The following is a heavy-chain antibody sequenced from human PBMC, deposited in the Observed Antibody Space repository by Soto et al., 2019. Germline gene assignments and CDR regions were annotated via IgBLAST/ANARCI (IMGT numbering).Heavy chain of an antibody. D-gene: IGHD3-3*01. CDR2: IVVGSGNT. V-gene: IGHV1-58*01. CDR3: AADSRQGRFLEWLSAFDI. Sequence: VQWVRQARGQRLEWIGWIVVGSGNTNYAQKFQERVTITRDMSTSTAYMELSSLRSEDTAVYYCAADSRQGRFLEWLSAFDIWGQGTMVTVSS. J-gene: IGHJ3*02.